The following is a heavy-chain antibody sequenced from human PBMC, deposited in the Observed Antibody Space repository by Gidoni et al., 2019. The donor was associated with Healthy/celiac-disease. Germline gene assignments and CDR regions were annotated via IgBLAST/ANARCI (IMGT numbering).Heavy chain of an antibody. D-gene: IGHD6-19*01. CDR2: ISYDGSNK. CDR1: GFTFSSYA. V-gene: IGHV3-30-3*01. J-gene: IGHJ4*02. Sequence: QVQLVESGGGVVQPGRSLRRSWAASGFTFSSYAMHWVRQAPGKGLEWVAVISYDGSNKYYADSVKGRFTISRDNSKNTLYLQMNSLRAEDTAVYYCARDGEFGSGWPNFDYWGQGTLVTVSS. CDR3: ARDGEFGSGWPNFDY.